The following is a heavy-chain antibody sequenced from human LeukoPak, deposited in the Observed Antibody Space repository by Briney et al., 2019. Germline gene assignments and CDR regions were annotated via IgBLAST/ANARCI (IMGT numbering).Heavy chain of an antibody. CDR3: AKDRCSNGVGCYYYYMDV. CDR1: GYTFTSYY. Sequence: SCKASGYTFTSYYMHWVRQAPGKGLEWVAYIQYDGSNEQYADSVKGRFSISRDSSKNILYLQMNSVRVEDTAVYYCAKDRCSNGVGCYYYYMDVWGKGTTVTISS. V-gene: IGHV3-30*02. J-gene: IGHJ6*03. D-gene: IGHD2-8*01. CDR2: IQYDGSNE.